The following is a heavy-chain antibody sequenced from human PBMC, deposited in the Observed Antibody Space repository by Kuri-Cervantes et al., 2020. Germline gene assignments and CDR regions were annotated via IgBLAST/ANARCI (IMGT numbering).Heavy chain of an antibody. CDR1: GFRFSIYW. V-gene: IGHV3-53*01. D-gene: IGHD6-19*01. CDR3: AVAVAGTY. Sequence: ETLSLTGAGSGFRFSIYWMTWVRQAPGKGLEWVSVIYSGGSTYYADSVKGRFTISRDNSKNTLYLQMNSLRAEDTAVYYCAVAVAGTYWGQGTLVTVSS. CDR2: IYSGGST. J-gene: IGHJ4*02.